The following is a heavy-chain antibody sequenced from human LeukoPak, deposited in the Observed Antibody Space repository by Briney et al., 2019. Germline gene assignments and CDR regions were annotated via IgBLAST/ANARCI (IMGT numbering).Heavy chain of an antibody. D-gene: IGHD3-3*01. J-gene: IGHJ4*02. CDR2: ISSSSSYI. CDR1: GSTFSSYS. CDR3: AREGDYDFWSGSPVYY. Sequence: PGGSLRLSCAASGSTFSSYSMNWVRQAPGKGLEWVSSISSSSSYIYYADSVKGRFTISRDNAKNSLYLQMNSLRAEDTAVYYCAREGDYDFWSGSPVYYWGQGTLVTVSS. V-gene: IGHV3-21*01.